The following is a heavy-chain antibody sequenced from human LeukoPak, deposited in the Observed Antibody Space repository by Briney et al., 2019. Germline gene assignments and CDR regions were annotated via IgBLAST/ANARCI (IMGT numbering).Heavy chain of an antibody. CDR3: ARGYHSFDI. CDR1: RFTFSSYG. CDR2: SRNKANRYTT. Sequence: GGSLRLSCAASRFTFSSYGMHWVRQAPGKGLEWVGRSRNKANRYTTEYAASVKGRFTISRDESKNSLYLQMNSLKTEDTAVYYCARGYHSFDIWGQGTMVTVSS. V-gene: IGHV3-72*01. D-gene: IGHD2-15*01. J-gene: IGHJ3*02.